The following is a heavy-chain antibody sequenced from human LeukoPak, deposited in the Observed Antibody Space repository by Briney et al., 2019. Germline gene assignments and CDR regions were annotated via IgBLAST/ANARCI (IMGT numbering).Heavy chain of an antibody. CDR1: VGTFSSYA. V-gene: IGHV1-69*05. J-gene: IGHJ4*02. CDR2: IIPIFGTA. Sequence: GSSVKVSCKASVGTFSSYAISWVRQARGQGLEWMGRIIPIFGTANYAQKFQGRVTITTDESTSTAYMELSSLRSEDTAVYYCAISGVGTTKEVDYWGQGTLVTVSS. CDR3: AISGVGTTKEVDY. D-gene: IGHD4-17*01.